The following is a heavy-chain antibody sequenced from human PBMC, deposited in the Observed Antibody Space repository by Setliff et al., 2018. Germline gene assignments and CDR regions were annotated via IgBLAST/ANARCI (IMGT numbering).Heavy chain of an antibody. CDR3: ARDNNPGYRGYWGRFDY. D-gene: IGHD3-16*02. V-gene: IGHV4-38-2*02. J-gene: IGHJ4*02. Sequence: ETLSLTCAVSGYSISSGYYWGWIRQPPGKGLEWIGSIYHSGSTYYNPSLKSRVTISVDTSKNQFSLKLISVTAADTAVYYCARDNNPGYRGYWGRFDYWGQGTLVTVSS. CDR2: IYHSGST. CDR1: GYSISSGYY.